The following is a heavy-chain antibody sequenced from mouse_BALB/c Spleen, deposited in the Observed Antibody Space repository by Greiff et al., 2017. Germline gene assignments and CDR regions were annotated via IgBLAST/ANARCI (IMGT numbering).Heavy chain of an antibody. V-gene: IGHV5-6-3*01. CDR3: ARGMILYAMDY. D-gene: IGHD2-4*01. CDR1: GFTFSSYG. J-gene: IGHJ4*01. Sequence: EVQVVESGGGLVQPGGSLKLSCAASGFTFSSYGMSWVRQTPDKRLELVATINSNGGSTYYPDSVKGRFTISRDNAKNTLYLQMSSLKSEDTAMYYCARGMILYAMDYWGQGTSVTVSS. CDR2: INSNGGST.